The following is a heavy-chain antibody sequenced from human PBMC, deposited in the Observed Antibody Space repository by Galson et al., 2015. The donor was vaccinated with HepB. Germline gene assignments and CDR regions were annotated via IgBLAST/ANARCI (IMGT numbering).Heavy chain of an antibody. CDR1: GFTFSGSA. D-gene: IGHD6-13*01. V-gene: IGHV3-73*01. J-gene: IGHJ4*02. CDR3: TRLADFSGYSSS. Sequence: SLRLSCAASGFTFSGSAIHWVRQASGKGPEGVGRIRSKNNNYATSYVPSLKGRFTISRDDSKNMAYLHMKSLKTEDTAVYYCTRLADFSGYSSSWGQGTLVTVSS. CDR2: IRSKNNNYAT.